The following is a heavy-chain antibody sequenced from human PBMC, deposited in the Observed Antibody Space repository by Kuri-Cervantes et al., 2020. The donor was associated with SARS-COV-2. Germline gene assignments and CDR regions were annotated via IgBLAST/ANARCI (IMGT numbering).Heavy chain of an antibody. CDR3: ATVAEQLVVPAAIGFRYYYYYMDV. D-gene: IGHD2-2*01. Sequence: ASVKVSCKVSGYTLTELSMHWVRQAPGKGLEWMGGFDPGDGETIYAQKFQGRVTMTEDTSTDTAYMELSSLRSEDTAVYYCATVAEQLVVPAAIGFRYYYYYMDVWGKGTTVTVSS. CDR2: FDPGDGET. CDR1: GYTLTELS. V-gene: IGHV1-24*01. J-gene: IGHJ6*03.